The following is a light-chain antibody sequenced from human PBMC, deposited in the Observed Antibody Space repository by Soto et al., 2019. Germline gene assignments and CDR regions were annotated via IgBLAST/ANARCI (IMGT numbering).Light chain of an antibody. CDR3: CSYAGSSTVV. V-gene: IGLV2-23*02. Sequence: QSAPTQSASVSGSPGQSITISCTGTSGDVGSYYLVSWYQQHPGKAPKLMIYEVSKRPSGVSNRFSGSKSGNTASLTISGLQAEDEADYYCCSYAGSSTVVFGGGTKLTVL. CDR1: SGDVGSYYL. J-gene: IGLJ2*01. CDR2: EVS.